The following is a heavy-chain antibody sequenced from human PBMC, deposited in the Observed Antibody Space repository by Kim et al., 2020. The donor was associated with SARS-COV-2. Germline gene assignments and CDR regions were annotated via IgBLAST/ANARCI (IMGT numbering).Heavy chain of an antibody. J-gene: IGHJ4*02. CDR3: AREPNYDFWSGYYLNY. D-gene: IGHD3-3*01. Sequence: QKFQGRVTISRDTSASTAYMELSSLRSEDTAVYYCAREPNYDFWSGYYLNYWGQGTLVTVSS. V-gene: IGHV1-3*01.